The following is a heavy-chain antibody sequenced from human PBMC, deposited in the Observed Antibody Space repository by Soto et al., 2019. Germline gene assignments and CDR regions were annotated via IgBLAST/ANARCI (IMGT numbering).Heavy chain of an antibody. CDR2: IYYSGNT. Sequence: SETLSLTCTVSGGSISSYYWSWIRQPPGKGLEWIGHIYYSGNTNYNPSLKSRVTISVDTSENQFSLKLSSVTAADTAVYYCARTNLYSSGWYPDYWGQGTLVTVSS. J-gene: IGHJ4*02. V-gene: IGHV4-59*01. CDR1: GGSISSYY. D-gene: IGHD6-19*01. CDR3: ARTNLYSSGWYPDY.